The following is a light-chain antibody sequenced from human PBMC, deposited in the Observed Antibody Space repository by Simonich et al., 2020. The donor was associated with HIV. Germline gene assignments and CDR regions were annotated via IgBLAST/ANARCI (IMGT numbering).Light chain of an antibody. V-gene: IGLV1-40*01. CDR1: STNIGAGYD. Sequence: QSVLTQPPSVSGAPGQRGTISCTGSSTNIGAGYDVHWYQQLPGTAPQLLLYADSNRPAGGPDRFSASKSGTSASLAISGLQAEDEADYYCQSYETSLSVWVFGGGTKLTVL. CDR3: QSYETSLSVWV. J-gene: IGLJ3*02. CDR2: ADS.